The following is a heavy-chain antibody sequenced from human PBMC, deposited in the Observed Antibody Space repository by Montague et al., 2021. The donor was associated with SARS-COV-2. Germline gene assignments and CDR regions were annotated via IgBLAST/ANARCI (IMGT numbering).Heavy chain of an antibody. CDR2: IYYSGST. Sequence: SQSLSLTCTVSGGSISSYYWSWIRQPPGKGPEWIGYIYYSGSTNYNPSLKSRVTISVDTSKNQFSLKLSSVTAADTAVYYCARASVARKVLDYWGQGTLVTVSS. J-gene: IGHJ4*02. V-gene: IGHV4-59*01. D-gene: IGHD6-19*01. CDR1: GGSISSYY. CDR3: ARASVARKVLDY.